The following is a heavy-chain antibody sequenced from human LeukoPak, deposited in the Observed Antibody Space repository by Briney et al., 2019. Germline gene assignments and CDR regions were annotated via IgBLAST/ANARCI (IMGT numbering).Heavy chain of an antibody. J-gene: IGHJ4*02. Sequence: SVKVSCKASGGTFSSYAISWVRQAPGQGLEWMGRSIPILGIANYAQKFQGRVTITADKSTSTAYMELSSLRSEDTAVYYCARQLYYYDSSGYYSYWGQGTLVTVSS. CDR3: ARQLYYYDSSGYYSY. D-gene: IGHD3-22*01. V-gene: IGHV1-69*04. CDR2: SIPILGIA. CDR1: GGTFSSYA.